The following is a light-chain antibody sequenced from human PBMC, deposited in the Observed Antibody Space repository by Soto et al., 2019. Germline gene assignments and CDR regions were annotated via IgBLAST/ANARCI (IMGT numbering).Light chain of an antibody. CDR1: QNVGSY. CDR2: DAS. J-gene: IGKJ3*01. CDR3: QQRSNWPRFT. V-gene: IGKV3-11*01. Sequence: EIVLTQSPATLSLSPGERATLSCRASQNVGSYLAWYQQKPGQAPRLLTYDASYRATGIPARFGGSGSGTDFTLTISSLDPEDFAIYYCQQRSNWPRFTFGPGTKVDIK.